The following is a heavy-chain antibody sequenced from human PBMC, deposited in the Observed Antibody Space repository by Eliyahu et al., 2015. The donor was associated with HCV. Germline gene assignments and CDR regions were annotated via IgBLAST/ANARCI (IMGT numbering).Heavy chain of an antibody. Sequence: EVQLVESGGGLVXPGGSLXLSXAATGFPFXSYAMNWVRQAPGKGLXWVSSISSSGNYIYYXDSXRGRFTISRDNADNSVFLQMNSLRAEDTAVYYCARSDGIDYWGQGTLVTVSS. CDR1: GFPFXSYA. CDR3: ARSDGIDY. J-gene: IGHJ4*02. V-gene: IGHV3-21*01. CDR2: ISSSGNYI.